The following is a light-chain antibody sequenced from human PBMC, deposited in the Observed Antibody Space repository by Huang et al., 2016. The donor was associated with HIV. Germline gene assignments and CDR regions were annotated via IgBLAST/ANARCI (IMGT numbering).Light chain of an antibody. V-gene: IGKV3-15*01. CDR1: QSVSSN. CDR2: GAS. CDR3: QQYNDWYT. Sequence: EIVLTQSPATLSVSPGERATLSCRASQSVSSNLAWFQQKPGQGPRLLIYGASTRATGIPARFSGTGSGTAFTLTISSLQSEDFAVYFCQQYNDWYTFGQGTKLEI. J-gene: IGKJ2*01.